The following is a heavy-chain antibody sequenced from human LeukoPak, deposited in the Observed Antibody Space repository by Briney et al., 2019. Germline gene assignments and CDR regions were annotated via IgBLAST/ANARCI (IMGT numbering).Heavy chain of an antibody. J-gene: IGHJ3*02. CDR2: IYTRGST. CDR3: ARGRYGSADICSGGDAFDI. D-gene: IGHD2-15*01. V-gene: IGHV4-4*07. Sequence: SGELSLTRLVSLGSHLNYFWSWMRPPGARGVAGIGRIYTRGSTNYNPSLKSRVTMSVDTSKHQFSLKLSSVTAAATAVYYCARGRYGSADICSGGDAFDIWGQGTMVSVSS. CDR1: LGSHLNYF.